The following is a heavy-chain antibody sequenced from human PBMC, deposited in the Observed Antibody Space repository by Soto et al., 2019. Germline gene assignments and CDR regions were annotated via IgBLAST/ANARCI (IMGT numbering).Heavy chain of an antibody. CDR1: VFTFSLYE. V-gene: IGHV3-48*03. D-gene: IGHD6-13*01. J-gene: IGHJ4*02. Sequence: WGSLLLSCAASVFTFSLYEMNWVRQAPGEGLEWISYISTSGSTIYYADSVKGRFTISRDNAKNSLYLQMNSLRAEDTAVYYCARELEAAGSFDYWGQGTMVTVSS. CDR2: ISTSGSTI. CDR3: ARELEAAGSFDY.